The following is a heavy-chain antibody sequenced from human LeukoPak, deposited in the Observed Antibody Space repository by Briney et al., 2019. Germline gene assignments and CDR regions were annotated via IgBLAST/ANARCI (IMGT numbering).Heavy chain of an antibody. CDR3: AKSDYYDSSGHPSSFEY. Sequence: GRSLRLSCTASGFTFGDYAMNWVRQAPGKGLEWVSGVSGSGSTIYYADSVKGRFTISRDNSKSTLHLQMNSLRAEDTAVYYCAKSDYYDSSGHPSSFEYWGQGTLVTVSS. V-gene: IGHV3-23*01. CDR2: VSGSGSTI. D-gene: IGHD3-22*01. J-gene: IGHJ4*02. CDR1: GFTFGDYA.